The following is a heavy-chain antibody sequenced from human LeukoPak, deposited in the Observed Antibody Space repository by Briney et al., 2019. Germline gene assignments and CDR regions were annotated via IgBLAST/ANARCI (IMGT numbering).Heavy chain of an antibody. J-gene: IGHJ5*02. CDR1: GGSISSGDYY. V-gene: IGHV4-30-4*08. D-gene: IGHD3-16*02. CDR3: ASFMTYRWFDP. Sequence: SETLSLTCTVSGGSISSGDYYWSWIRQPPGKGLEWIGYIYYSGSTYYNPSLKSRVTISVDTSKNQSSLKLSSVTAADTAVYYCASFMTYRWFDPWGQGTLVTVSS. CDR2: IYYSGST.